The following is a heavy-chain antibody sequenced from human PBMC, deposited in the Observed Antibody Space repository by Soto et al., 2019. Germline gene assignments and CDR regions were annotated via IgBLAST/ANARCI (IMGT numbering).Heavy chain of an antibody. CDR2: INHSGST. J-gene: IGHJ4*02. D-gene: IGHD2-2*01. CDR3: ARGLKSLSSTSFDY. CDR1: GGSFSGYY. V-gene: IGHV4-34*01. Sequence: SETLSLTCAVYGGSFSGYYWSWIRQPPGKGLEWIGEINHSGSTNYNPSLKSRVTISVDTSKNQFSLKLSSVTAADTAVYYCARGLKSLSSTSFDYWGQGTLVTVSS.